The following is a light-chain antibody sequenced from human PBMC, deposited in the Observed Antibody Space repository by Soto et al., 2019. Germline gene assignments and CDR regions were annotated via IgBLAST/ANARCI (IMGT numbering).Light chain of an antibody. CDR1: SSDVGGYNF. Sequence: QSVLTQPASVSGSPGQSITISCTGTSSDVGGYNFVSWYQQHPDKAPKLMIYDVTNRPSGISNRFSGSKSGNTASLTISGLQAEDEADYYCGPYTSGSTLYVFGTGTKVTVL. CDR3: GPYTSGSTLYV. J-gene: IGLJ1*01. CDR2: DVT. V-gene: IGLV2-14*01.